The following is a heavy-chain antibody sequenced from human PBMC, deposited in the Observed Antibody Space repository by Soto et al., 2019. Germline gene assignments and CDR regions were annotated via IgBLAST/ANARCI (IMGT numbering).Heavy chain of an antibody. J-gene: IGHJ6*02. CDR2: ISAYNGNT. V-gene: IGHV1-18*04. CDR3: VAAVEMAPAADYYGMDV. Sequence: GASVKVSCKASGYTFTSYGISWVRQAPGQGLEWMGWISAYNGNTNYAQKLQGRVTMTTDTSTSTAYMELRSLRSDDTAVYYCVAAVEMAPAADYYGMDVWGQGTTVTVSS. D-gene: IGHD2-2*01. CDR1: GYTFTSYG.